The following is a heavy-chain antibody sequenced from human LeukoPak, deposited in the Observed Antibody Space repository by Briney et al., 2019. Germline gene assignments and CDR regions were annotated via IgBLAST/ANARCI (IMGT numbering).Heavy chain of an antibody. CDR3: ASGPYYGSGSRTP. V-gene: IGHV4-4*02. D-gene: IGHD3-10*01. CDR1: GGSISSSNW. J-gene: IGHJ5*02. Sequence: PSETLSLTCAVSGGSISSSNWWSWVRQPPGKGLEWIGEIYHSGSTNYNPSLKSRVTISVDKSKNQFSLKLSSVTAADTAVYYCASGPYYGSGSRTPWGQGTLVTVSS. CDR2: IYHSGST.